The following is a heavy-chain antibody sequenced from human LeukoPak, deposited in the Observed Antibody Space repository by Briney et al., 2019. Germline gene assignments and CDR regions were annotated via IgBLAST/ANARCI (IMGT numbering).Heavy chain of an antibody. Sequence: GGSLRLSCAASGFTFSSYNVNWIRQAPGKGLEWISYISSSSSTKYNADSMKGLFTISRANAKNSLYQQMNSLTADDTVYYYSARYGPVDVVMGYAFDYWGQGTLVTVSS. V-gene: IGHV3-48*04. CDR2: ISSSSSTK. CDR1: GFTFSSYN. CDR3: ARYGPVDVVMGYAFDY. D-gene: IGHD2-8*01. J-gene: IGHJ4*02.